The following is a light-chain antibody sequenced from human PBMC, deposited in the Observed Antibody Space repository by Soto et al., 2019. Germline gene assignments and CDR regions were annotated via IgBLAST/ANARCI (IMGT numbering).Light chain of an antibody. Sequence: EVWWTRSPGTLSLSPGERATLSCRASQSVSSSYLAWYQQKPGQAPRLLIYGASSRATGIPDRFSGSGSGTDFTLTISRLEPEDFAVYYCQQYGSSFTFGPGTKVDIK. J-gene: IGKJ3*01. CDR3: QQYGSSFT. CDR2: GAS. V-gene: IGKV3-20*01. CDR1: QSVSSSY.